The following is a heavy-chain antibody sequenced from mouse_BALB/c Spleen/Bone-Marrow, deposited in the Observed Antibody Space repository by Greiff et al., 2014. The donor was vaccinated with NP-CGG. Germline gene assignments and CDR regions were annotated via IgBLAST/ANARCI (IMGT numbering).Heavy chain of an antibody. CDR3: ERVTAAGFLS. J-gene: IGHJ3*01. Sequence: EVKLMESGGGLVQPGGSLRLSCATSGFTFTDYYMSWVRQPPGKALEWLGFIRNKANGYTTEYSASVKGRFTISRDNSQSILYLKMNPVRAEDVPPSSWERVTAAGFLSGAQGPLV. CDR1: GFTFTDYY. CDR2: IRNKANGYTT. V-gene: IGHV7-3*02.